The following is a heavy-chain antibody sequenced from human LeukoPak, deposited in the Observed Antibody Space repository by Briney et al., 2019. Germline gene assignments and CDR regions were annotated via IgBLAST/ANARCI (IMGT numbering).Heavy chain of an antibody. CDR3: ARDSSYYDSSVY. D-gene: IGHD3-22*01. V-gene: IGHV3-23*01. CDR2: ISGSGGGT. J-gene: IGHJ4*02. CDR1: GFTFSSYA. Sequence: GGSLRLSCAASGFTFSSYAMNWVRQAPGKGLEWVSAISGSGGGTYYADSVKGRFTISRDNSKNTLYLQMNSLRAEDTAVYYCARDSSYYDSSVYWGQGTLVTVSS.